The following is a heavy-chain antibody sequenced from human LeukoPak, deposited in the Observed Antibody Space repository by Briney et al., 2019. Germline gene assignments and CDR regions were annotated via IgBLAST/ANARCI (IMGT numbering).Heavy chain of an antibody. CDR1: GSTFSSYW. CDR2: ITSDGSDM. CDR3: SRDRRTWFDP. Sequence: GGSLRLSCAASGSTFSSYWMHWVRQVPGKGLVWVSRITSDGSDMIYADSVKGRFTISRDNAKNTLYLQMNSLRAEDTALYYCSRDRRTWFDPWGQGTLVTVSS. V-gene: IGHV3-74*01. J-gene: IGHJ5*02.